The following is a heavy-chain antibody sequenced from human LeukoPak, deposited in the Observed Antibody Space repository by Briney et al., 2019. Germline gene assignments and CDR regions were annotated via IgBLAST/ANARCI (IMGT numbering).Heavy chain of an antibody. J-gene: IGHJ6*03. D-gene: IGHD6-6*01. CDR2: INHSGST. V-gene: IGHV4-34*01. CDR1: GGSFSGDY. CDR3: ARSRIAARSALGHYYYMDV. Sequence: SETLSLTCAVYGGSFSGDYWSWIRQPPGRGLEWIGEINHSGSTNYNPSLKSRVTISVDTSKNHFSLKLSSVTAVDTAVYYCARSRIAARSALGHYYYMDVWGKGTTVTVSS.